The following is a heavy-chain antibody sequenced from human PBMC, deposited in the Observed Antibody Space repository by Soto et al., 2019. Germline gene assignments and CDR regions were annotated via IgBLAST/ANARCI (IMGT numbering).Heavy chain of an antibody. Sequence: PSETLSLTCAVYGVSFSGYYWSWIRQPPGKGLEWIGEINHSGSTNYNPSLKSRVTMSVDTSKNQFSLKLNSVTAADTAVYYCASQALDTAIFDYWGQGTLVTVSS. D-gene: IGHD5-18*01. CDR1: GVSFSGYY. CDR3: ASQALDTAIFDY. J-gene: IGHJ4*02. V-gene: IGHV4-34*01. CDR2: INHSGST.